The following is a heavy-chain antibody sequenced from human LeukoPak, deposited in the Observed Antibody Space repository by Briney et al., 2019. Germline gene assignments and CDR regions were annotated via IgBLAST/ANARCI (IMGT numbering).Heavy chain of an antibody. Sequence: PGGSLRLSCAASGFTFSSYSMNWVRQAPGKGLEWVSSISSSSSYIYCADSVKGRFTISRDNAKNSLYLQMNSLRAEDTAVYYCARGGLRQDYFDYWGQGTLVTVSS. J-gene: IGHJ4*02. D-gene: IGHD4-17*01. V-gene: IGHV3-21*01. CDR1: GFTFSSYS. CDR3: ARGGLRQDYFDY. CDR2: ISSSSSYI.